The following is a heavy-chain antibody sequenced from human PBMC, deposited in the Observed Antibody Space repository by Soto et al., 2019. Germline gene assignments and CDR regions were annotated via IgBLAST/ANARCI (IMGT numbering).Heavy chain of an antibody. CDR3: ARDLRYCSGGSCWSTRELR. J-gene: IGHJ4*02. Sequence: EVQLVESGGGLVKPGGSLRLSCAASGFTFSSYSMNWVRQAPGKGLEWVSSISSSSSYIYYADSVKGRFTISRDNAKNSLYLQMNSLRAEDTAVYYCARDLRYCSGGSCWSTRELRWGQGTLVTVSS. V-gene: IGHV3-21*01. CDR2: ISSSSSYI. D-gene: IGHD2-15*01. CDR1: GFTFSSYS.